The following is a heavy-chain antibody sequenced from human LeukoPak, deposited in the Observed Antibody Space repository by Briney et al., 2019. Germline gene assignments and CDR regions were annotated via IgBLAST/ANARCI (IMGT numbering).Heavy chain of an antibody. CDR2: IKQDGSKK. V-gene: IGHV3-7*04. Sequence: GGYLRLSCVASGFPFSSYWMTWVRQAPGKGLEWVANIKQDGSKKSYVDSVKGRFTISRDNAKNSLYLQMNSLRAEDTAIYYCTRVGYIDEGIDYWGQGTLVTVSS. CDR3: TRVGYIDEGIDY. D-gene: IGHD5-24*01. J-gene: IGHJ4*02. CDR1: GFPFSSYW.